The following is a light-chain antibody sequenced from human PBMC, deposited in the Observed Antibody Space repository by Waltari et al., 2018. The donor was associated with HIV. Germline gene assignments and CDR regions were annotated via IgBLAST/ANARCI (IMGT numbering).Light chain of an antibody. J-gene: IGLJ3*02. CDR2: MNN. CDR3: ATWDDSLNGV. V-gene: IGLV1-44*01. Sequence: HSVLTQPPSASGTPGQPVIISCSGNTSTIANNDVTWYQHFPGSAPKLLIYMNNYRPSGVPDRFAGSRSGTSASLTISGLQIEDEAQYYCATWDDSLNGVFGAGTRLTVL. CDR1: TSTIANND.